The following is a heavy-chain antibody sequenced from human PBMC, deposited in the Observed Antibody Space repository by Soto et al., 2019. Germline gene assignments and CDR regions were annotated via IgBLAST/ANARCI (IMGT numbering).Heavy chain of an antibody. CDR1: GGTFSSYA. CDR3: AREKMATRPGTYCNYGMDV. Sequence: GASVKVSCKASGGTFSSYAISWVRQAPGQGLEWMGGIIPIFGTANYAQKFQGRVTITAAESTSTAYMELSSLRSEDTAVYYCAREKMATRPGTYCNYGMDVWGQGTTVTVSS. CDR2: IIPIFGTA. J-gene: IGHJ6*02. V-gene: IGHV1-69*13.